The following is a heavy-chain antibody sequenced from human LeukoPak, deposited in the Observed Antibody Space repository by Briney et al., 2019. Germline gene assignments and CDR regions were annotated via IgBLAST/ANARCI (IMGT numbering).Heavy chain of an antibody. CDR2: VYYSGRT. Sequence: SETLPLTCSVSGDSISSYYWTWIRQPPGKGLEWIGHVYYSGRTNYNPTLESRVTISVDTSKNQFSLNLTSVTAADTAVYYCARQYSSSSYFDYWGQGTLVTVSS. V-gene: IGHV4-59*08. D-gene: IGHD6-6*01. CDR1: GDSISSYY. J-gene: IGHJ4*02. CDR3: ARQYSSSSYFDY.